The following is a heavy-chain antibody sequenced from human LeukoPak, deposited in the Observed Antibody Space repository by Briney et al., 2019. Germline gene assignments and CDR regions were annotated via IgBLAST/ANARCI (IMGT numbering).Heavy chain of an antibody. J-gene: IGHJ3*02. CDR2: ISYDGSNK. V-gene: IGHV3-30-3*01. CDR3: ARGGLLEWLLGTFDI. CDR1: GFTFSSYA. Sequence: GGSLRLSCAASGFTFSSYAMHWVRQAPGKGLERVAVISYDGSNKYYADSVKGRFTISRDNSKNTLYLQMNSLRAEDTVVYYCARGGLLEWLLGTFDIWGQGTMVTVSS. D-gene: IGHD3-3*01.